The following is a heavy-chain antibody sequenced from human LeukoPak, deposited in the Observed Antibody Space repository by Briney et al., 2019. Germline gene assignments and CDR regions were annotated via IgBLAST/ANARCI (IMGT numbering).Heavy chain of an antibody. J-gene: IGHJ4*01. CDR3: ARDAQRGFDYSNSLEY. Sequence: PGGSLRLSCAASGFIFRHYGMHWVRQAPGKGLEWLAVIWSDGSNRFYAGSVKGRFTISRDNSQNTVFLQMNSLRVEDTAMYYCARDAQRGFDYSNSLEYWGHGTLVTVSS. CDR2: IWSDGSNR. V-gene: IGHV3-33*01. CDR1: GFIFRHYG. D-gene: IGHD4-11*01.